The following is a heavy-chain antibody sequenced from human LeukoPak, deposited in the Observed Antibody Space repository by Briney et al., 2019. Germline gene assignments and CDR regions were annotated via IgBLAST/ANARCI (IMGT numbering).Heavy chain of an antibody. J-gene: IGHJ5*02. CDR2: TYYRSKWYN. D-gene: IGHD6-13*01. CDR1: GDSVSSNSAA. CDR3: ARDPSIAAAVSFNWFDP. Sequence: SQTLSLTCAISGDSVSSNSAAWNWIRQSPSRGLEWLGRTYYRSKWYNDYAVSVKSRITINPDTSKNQFYLQLNSVTPEDTAVYYCARDPSIAAAVSFNWFDPWGQGTLVTVSS. V-gene: IGHV6-1*01.